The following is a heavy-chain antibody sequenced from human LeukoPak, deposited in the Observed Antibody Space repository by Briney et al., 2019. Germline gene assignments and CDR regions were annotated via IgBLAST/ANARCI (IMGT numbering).Heavy chain of an antibody. J-gene: IGHJ4*02. CDR2: IWYDGSNK. Sequence: PGRSLRLSCAASGFSFSTYGMLWVRQAPGKGLEWVAVIWYDGSNKYYADSVKGRFTISRDNSKNTLYLQMNSLRVEDTAVYYCARVMNGGAFEYWGQGTLVTVSS. CDR1: GFSFSTYG. CDR3: ARVMNGGAFEY. D-gene: IGHD2-8*01. V-gene: IGHV3-33*01.